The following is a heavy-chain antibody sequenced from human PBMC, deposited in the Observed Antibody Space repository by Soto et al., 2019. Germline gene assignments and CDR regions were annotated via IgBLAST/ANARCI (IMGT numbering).Heavy chain of an antibody. CDR1: GYTFTGYY. CDR3: ARTTGGWYFDL. J-gene: IGHJ2*01. V-gene: IGHV1-2*04. D-gene: IGHD3-16*01. CDR2: INPNSGST. Sequence: GASVKVSCKASGYTFTGYYMHWVRQAPGQGLEWMGWINPNSGSTNYAQKFQGWVTMTRDTSISTAYMELSRLRSDDTAVYYCARTTGGWYFDLWGRGTLVTVSS.